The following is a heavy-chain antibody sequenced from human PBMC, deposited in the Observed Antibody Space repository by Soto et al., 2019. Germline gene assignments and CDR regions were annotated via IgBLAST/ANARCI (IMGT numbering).Heavy chain of an antibody. Sequence: GGSLRLSCSASGFTFSDENMSWVRQVPGKGLEWVSGISGGGSYIFYADSVQGRFSISRDNPKNSLFLEMNSLRVEDTAVYYCARDADCHSTSCFFPPHVWGQGTTVTVSS. CDR1: GFTFSDEN. D-gene: IGHD2-2*01. CDR3: ARDADCHSTSCFFPPHV. CDR2: ISGGGSYI. V-gene: IGHV3-21*06. J-gene: IGHJ6*02.